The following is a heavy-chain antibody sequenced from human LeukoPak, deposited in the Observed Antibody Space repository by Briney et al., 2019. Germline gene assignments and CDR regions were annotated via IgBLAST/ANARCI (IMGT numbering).Heavy chain of an antibody. D-gene: IGHD3-10*01. J-gene: IGHJ4*02. V-gene: IGHV4-59*01. CDR1: GGSISSYY. Sequence: PSETLSLTCAVSGGSISSYYWSWIRQPPGKGLEWIGYIYYSGSTNYNPPLKSRVTISVDTSKNQFSLKLSSVTAADTAVYYCARHQSSGTDFDYWGQGTLVTVSS. CDR3: ARHQSSGTDFDY. CDR2: IYYSGST.